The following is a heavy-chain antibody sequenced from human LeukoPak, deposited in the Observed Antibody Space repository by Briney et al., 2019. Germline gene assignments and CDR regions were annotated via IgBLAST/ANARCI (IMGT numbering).Heavy chain of an antibody. CDR3: ARGGYSSSWYVSYYYYGMDV. CDR2: IFHSGTT. J-gene: IGHJ6*02. CDR1: GYSISSGYY. D-gene: IGHD6-13*01. V-gene: IGHV4-38-2*02. Sequence: PSETLSLTCTVSGYSISSGYYWGWIRQPPGKGLEWIGSIFHSGTTYYNPSLKSRVTISVDTSKNQFSLKLSSVTAADTAVYYCARGGYSSSWYVSYYYYGMDVWGQGTTVTVSS.